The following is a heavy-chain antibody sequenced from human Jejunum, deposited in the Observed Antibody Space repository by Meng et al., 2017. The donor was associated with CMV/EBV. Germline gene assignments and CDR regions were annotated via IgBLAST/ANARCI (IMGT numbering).Heavy chain of an antibody. D-gene: IGHD2-2*01. CDR3: ARRDCSGSSCYLEY. V-gene: IGHV1-46*01. Sequence: SGYAFTSYYIHWVRQAPGQGLERMGIINPSAGSTTYAQKFQGRVTMTRDTSTSTIYLEVSSLTSEDTAVYYCARRDCSGSSCYLEYWGQGTLVTVSS. CDR1: GYAFTSYY. CDR2: INPSAGST. J-gene: IGHJ4*02.